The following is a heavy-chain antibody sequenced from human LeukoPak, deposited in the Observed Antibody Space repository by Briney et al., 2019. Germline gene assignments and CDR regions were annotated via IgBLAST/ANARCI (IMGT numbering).Heavy chain of an antibody. CDR1: GFTFSNYW. CDR3: VRQAVSGDSGIAY. CDR2: INPDGSNS. V-gene: IGHV3-74*01. D-gene: IGHD2-21*02. J-gene: IGHJ4*02. Sequence: GGSLRLSCAASGFTFSNYWMHWVRQAPGKGLEWVSRINPDGSNSNYADSVKGRFTMSRDNAKNTVYLQMDSLRAEDTALFSCVRQAVSGDSGIAYWGRGTLVTVSS.